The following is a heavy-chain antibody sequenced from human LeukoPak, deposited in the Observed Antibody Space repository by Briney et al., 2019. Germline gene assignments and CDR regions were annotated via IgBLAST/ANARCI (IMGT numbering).Heavy chain of an antibody. CDR2: IYYSGST. V-gene: IGHV4-59*01. D-gene: IGHD2-2*01. CDR1: GGSISSYY. J-gene: IGHJ4*02. CDR3: ARSDSSVPLV. Sequence: SETLSLTCAVSGGSISSYYWSWIRQPPGKGLEWIGYIYYSGSTNYNPSLKSRVTISVDTSKNQFSLKLSSVTAADTAVYYCARSDSSVPLVRGQGTLVTVSS.